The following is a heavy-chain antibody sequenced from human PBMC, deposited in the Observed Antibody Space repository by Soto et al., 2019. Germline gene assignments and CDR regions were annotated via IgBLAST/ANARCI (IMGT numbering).Heavy chain of an antibody. CDR2: IYYSGST. D-gene: IGHD6-19*01. CDR3: ARKLISGWYDY. CDR1: GGSISSGGYY. Sequence: SETLSLTCIVSGGSISSGGYYWSWIRQHPGKGLEWIGYIYYSGSTYYNPSLKSRVTISVDTSKNQFSLKLSSVTAADTAVYYCARKLISGWYDYWGQGTLVTVS. V-gene: IGHV4-31*03. J-gene: IGHJ4*02.